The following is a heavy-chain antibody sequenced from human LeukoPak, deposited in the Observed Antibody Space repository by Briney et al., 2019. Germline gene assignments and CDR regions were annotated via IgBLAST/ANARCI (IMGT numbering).Heavy chain of an antibody. J-gene: IGHJ4*02. CDR3: ARDPRRYCSGGSCYFDY. D-gene: IGHD2-15*01. Sequence: SETLSLTCAVYGGSFSGYYWSWIRQPPVKGLEWIGEINHSGSTNYNPSLKSRVTISVDTSKNQFSLKLSSVTAADTAVYYCARDPRRYCSGGSCYFDYWGQGTLVTVSS. CDR2: INHSGST. V-gene: IGHV4-34*01. CDR1: GGSFSGYY.